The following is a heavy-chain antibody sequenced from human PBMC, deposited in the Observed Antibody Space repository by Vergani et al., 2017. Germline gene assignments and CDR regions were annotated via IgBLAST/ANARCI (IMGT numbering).Heavy chain of an antibody. V-gene: IGHV4-39*01. CDR3: ASKRGACRAAYCHSYDF. D-gene: IGHD2-15*01. J-gene: IGHJ4*02. CDR2: MDYSGST. CDR1: GDSVISTDYH. Sequence: QVQLQESGPGLVKPSETLSLTCTVSGDSVISTDYHWGWFRKPPGKGLEWIGSMDYSGSTSYNPSLESRISISFETPKNQFSLRLTSVTAADTAVYYCASKRGACRAAYCHSYDFWGPGTLVGVSS.